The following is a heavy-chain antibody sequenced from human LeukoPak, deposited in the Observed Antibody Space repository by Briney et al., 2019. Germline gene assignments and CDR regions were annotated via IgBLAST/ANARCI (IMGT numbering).Heavy chain of an antibody. CDR2: ISPNSGDT. CDR1: GYTFTAYY. D-gene: IGHD1-26*01. V-gene: IGHV1-2*02. CDR3: AVGRRTDFDY. J-gene: IGHJ4*02. Sequence: ASVKVSCKASGYTFTAYYIHWVRQAPGQGLEWMGWISPNSGDTNYAQKFQGRVTMTRDTYITTAYMDLSRLRLDDTAVYYCAVGRRTDFDYWGQGTLVTVSS.